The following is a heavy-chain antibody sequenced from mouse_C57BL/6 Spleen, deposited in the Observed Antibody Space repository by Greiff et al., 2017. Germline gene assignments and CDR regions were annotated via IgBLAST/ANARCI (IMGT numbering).Heavy chain of an antibody. CDR3: ARDERGSFDY. Sequence: EVQGVESGGGLVKPGGSLKLSCAASGFTFSSYAMSWVRQTPEQRLEWVATISDGGSYTYYPDNVKGRFTISRDNAKNNLYLQMSHLKSEDTAMYYCARDERGSFDYWGQGTTLTVSS. J-gene: IGHJ2*01. CDR2: ISDGGSYT. CDR1: GFTFSSYA. V-gene: IGHV5-4*01.